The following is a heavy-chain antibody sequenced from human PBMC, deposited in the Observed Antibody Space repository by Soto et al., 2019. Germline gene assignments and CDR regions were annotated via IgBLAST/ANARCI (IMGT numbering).Heavy chain of an antibody. CDR1: VYTFTGYY. J-gene: IGHJ3*02. CDR3: VRDGEPNIVATITHDAFDI. V-gene: IGHV1-2*04. D-gene: IGHD5-12*01. Sequence: ASXKVSCKASVYTFTGYYMHWVRQAPGQGLERMGWINPNSGGTNYAQKFQGWVTMTRDTSISTAYMELSRLRSDDTAVYYCVRDGEPNIVATITHDAFDIWGQGTMVTVSS. CDR2: INPNSGGT.